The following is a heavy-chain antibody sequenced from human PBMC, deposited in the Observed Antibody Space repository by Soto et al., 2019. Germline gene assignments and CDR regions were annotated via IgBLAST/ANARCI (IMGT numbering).Heavy chain of an antibody. CDR3: TRHMDIVVVPAAIISVTPTSDAFDI. Sequence: GGSLRLSCAASGCTFSGSAMHWVRQASGKGLEWVGRIRSKANSYATAYAASVKGRFTISRDDSKNTAYLQMNSLKTEDTAVYYCTRHMDIVVVPAAIISVTPTSDAFDIWGQGTMVTVSS. CDR2: IRSKANSYAT. CDR1: GCTFSGSA. D-gene: IGHD2-2*03. V-gene: IGHV3-73*01. J-gene: IGHJ3*02.